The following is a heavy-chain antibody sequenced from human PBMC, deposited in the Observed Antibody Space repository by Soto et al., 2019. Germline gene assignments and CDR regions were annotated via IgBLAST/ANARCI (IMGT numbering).Heavy chain of an antibody. CDR3: ARESVTMGDYYYGMDV. CDR1: GGTFSSYA. J-gene: IGHJ6*02. CDR2: IIPIFGTA. V-gene: IGHV1-69*12. D-gene: IGHD3-16*01. Sequence: QVQLVQSGAEVKKPGSSVKVSCKASGGTFSSYAISWVRQAPGRGLEWMGGIIPIFGTANYAHKFQGRVTITADESTSTAYMELSSLRSEDTAVYYCARESVTMGDYYYGMDVWGQGTTVTVSS.